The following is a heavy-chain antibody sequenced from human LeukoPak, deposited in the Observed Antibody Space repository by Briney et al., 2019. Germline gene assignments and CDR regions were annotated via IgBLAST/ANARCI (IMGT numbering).Heavy chain of an antibody. V-gene: IGHV1-18*01. J-gene: IGHJ4*02. CDR1: GYTFTSYG. D-gene: IGHD3-10*01. Sequence: ASVKVSCKASGYTFTSYGISWVRQAPGQGLEWMGWISAYNGNTNYAQKLQGRVTMTTDTSTSTAYMELSSLRSEDTAVYYCARLHGSGSSFDYWGQGTLVTVSS. CDR3: ARLHGSGSSFDY. CDR2: ISAYNGNT.